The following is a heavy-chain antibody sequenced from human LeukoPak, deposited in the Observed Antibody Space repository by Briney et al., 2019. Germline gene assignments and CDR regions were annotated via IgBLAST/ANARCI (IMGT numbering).Heavy chain of an antibody. Sequence: GGSLRLSCVASGFTFNKHNMNWVRQTPGKGLEWISYINGGGITTYYADSVKGRFTVSRDNAKNTLYLQMDSLSAEDSALYYCARDSTIVARFGYWGRGTLVTVSS. J-gene: IGHJ4*02. CDR2: INGGGITT. CDR3: ARDSTIVARFGY. V-gene: IGHV3-48*01. CDR1: GFTFNKHN. D-gene: IGHD2-21*01.